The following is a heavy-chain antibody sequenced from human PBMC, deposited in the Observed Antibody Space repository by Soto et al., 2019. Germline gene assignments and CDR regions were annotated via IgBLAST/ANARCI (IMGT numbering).Heavy chain of an antibody. Sequence: ASVKVSCKASGYTFTSYYMHWVRQAPGQGLEWMGIINPSGGSTSYAQKFQGRVTMTRDTSTSTVYMELSSLRSEDTAVYYCARAFYPNYGYDYYSGMDVWGQGTTVTVSS. J-gene: IGHJ6*02. CDR3: ARAFYPNYGYDYYSGMDV. V-gene: IGHV1-46*01. CDR2: INPSGGST. D-gene: IGHD4-17*01. CDR1: GYTFTSYY.